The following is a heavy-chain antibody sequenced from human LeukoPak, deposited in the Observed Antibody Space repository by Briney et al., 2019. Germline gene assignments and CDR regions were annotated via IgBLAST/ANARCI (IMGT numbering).Heavy chain of an antibody. CDR2: INHSGST. V-gene: IGHV4-34*01. D-gene: IGHD3-10*01. J-gene: IGHJ5*02. Sequence: SETLSLTCAVYGGSFSGYYWSWIRQPPGKGLEWIGEINHSGSTNYNPSLKSRGTISVDTSKNQFSLKLSSVAAADTAVYYCARGVVRGVIITSLRFDPWGQGTLVTVSS. CDR3: ARGVVRGVIITSLRFDP. CDR1: GGSFSGYY.